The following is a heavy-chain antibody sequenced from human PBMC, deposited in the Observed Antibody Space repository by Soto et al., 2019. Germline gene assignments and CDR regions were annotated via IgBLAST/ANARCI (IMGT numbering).Heavy chain of an antibody. CDR1: GFTFSSYS. CDR2: IISSSTI. J-gene: IGHJ4*02. V-gene: IGHV3-48*01. D-gene: IGHD3-16*01. Sequence: GGSLRLSCAASGFTFSSYSMNWVRQAPGKGLEWVSYIISSSTIYYADSVKGRFTISRDNAKNSLFLQMNSLRAEDTAVYYCAGGGPIDYWGQGTLVTVSS. CDR3: AGGGPIDY.